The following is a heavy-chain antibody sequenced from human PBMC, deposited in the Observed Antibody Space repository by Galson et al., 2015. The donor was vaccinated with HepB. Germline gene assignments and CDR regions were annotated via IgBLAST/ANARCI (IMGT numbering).Heavy chain of an antibody. CDR1: GFPFGTYA. V-gene: IGHV3-23*01. CDR3: AKEAWGLNQYDSSGYADH. J-gene: IGHJ5*02. Sequence: SLRLSCAASGFPFGTYAMTWVRLAPGKGLDWVSAVSGSGRFTYYADSVKGRFSISRDNSRNTVYLQMGSLRAEDTAIYYCAKEAWGLNQYDSSGYADHWGQGALVTVSS. CDR2: VSGSGRFT. D-gene: IGHD3-22*01.